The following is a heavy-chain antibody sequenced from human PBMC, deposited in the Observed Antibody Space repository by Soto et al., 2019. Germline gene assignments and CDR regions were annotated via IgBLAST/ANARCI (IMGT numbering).Heavy chain of an antibody. D-gene: IGHD3-16*01. CDR2: INTYNGNT. J-gene: IGHJ6*02. CDR1: GYTFTRYG. Sequence: QVQLVQSGAEVKNPGASVKVSCKASGYTFTRYGIGWARQAPGQGLEWMGWINTYNGNTNYAQNVQGSVTLTTDTSTSTAYMERRSLRSNDTAIYYCAMVDVYVTPSPQDVWGQGTTVIVSS. V-gene: IGHV1-18*01. CDR3: AMVDVYVTPSPQDV.